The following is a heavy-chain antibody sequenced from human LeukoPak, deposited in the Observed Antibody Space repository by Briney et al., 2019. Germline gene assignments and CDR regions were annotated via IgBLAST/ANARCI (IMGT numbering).Heavy chain of an antibody. CDR2: INPSGGST. V-gene: IGHV1-46*01. J-gene: IGHJ6*02. Sequence: ASVKVSCKASGYTFTSYYMHWVRQAPGQGLEWMGIINPSGGSTSYAQKFQGRVTMTRDTSTSTVYMELSSLRSGDTAVYYCARVPHYSGSYAYYYYGMDVWGQGTTVTVSS. D-gene: IGHD1-26*01. CDR3: ARVPHYSGSYAYYYYGMDV. CDR1: GYTFTSYY.